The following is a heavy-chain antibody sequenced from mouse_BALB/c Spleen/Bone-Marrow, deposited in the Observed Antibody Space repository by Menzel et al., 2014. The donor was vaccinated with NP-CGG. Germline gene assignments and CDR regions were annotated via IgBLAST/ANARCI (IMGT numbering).Heavy chain of an antibody. D-gene: IGHD2-3*01. Sequence: AQLQESGAELVKPGASVKMSCKASGYTFTSYNMHWVKQTPGQGLEWIGAIYPGNGDTSYNQKFKGKATLTADKSSSTAYMQLSSLTSEDSAVYYCARDGLLSDYWGQGTTPTVSS. J-gene: IGHJ2*01. CDR1: GYTFTSYN. V-gene: IGHV1-12*01. CDR3: ARDGLLSDY. CDR2: IYPGNGDT.